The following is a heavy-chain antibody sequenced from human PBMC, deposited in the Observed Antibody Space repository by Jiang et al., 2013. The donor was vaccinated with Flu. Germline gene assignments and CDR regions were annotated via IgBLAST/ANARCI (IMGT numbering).Heavy chain of an antibody. Sequence: VTISVDTSKNQFSLKLSSVTAADTAVYYCARVRAPTIPSYYFDYWGQGTLVAVSS. J-gene: IGHJ4*02. CDR3: ARVRAPTIPSYYFDY. D-gene: IGHD1-26*01. V-gene: IGHV4-59*01.